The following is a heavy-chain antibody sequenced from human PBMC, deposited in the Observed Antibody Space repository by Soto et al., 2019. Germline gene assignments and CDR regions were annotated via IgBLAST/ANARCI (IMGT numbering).Heavy chain of an antibody. CDR1: GFPISSTYS. J-gene: IGHJ6*02. CDR3: ARVTMVIRDSDHFGVDV. V-gene: IGHV4-38-2*02. D-gene: IGHD4-17*01. CDR2: ISHSGTT. Sequence: SETLSLTCLVSGFPISSTYSWGWIRQPPGKGLEWIGSISHSGTTSYSPSLTSRVSISVDTSKNQVSLKLTSVTAADTAVYFCARVTMVIRDSDHFGVDVWGHGTTGTVS.